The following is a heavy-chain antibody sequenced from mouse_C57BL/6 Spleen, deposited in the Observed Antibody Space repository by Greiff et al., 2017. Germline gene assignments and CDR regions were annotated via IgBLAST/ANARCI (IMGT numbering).Heavy chain of an antibody. V-gene: IGHV1-62-2*01. CDR3: ARHEDDYYYGSSYYFDY. Sequence: VKLVESGAELVKPGASVKLSCKASGYTFTEYTIHWVKQRSGQGLEWIGWFYPGSGSIKYNEKFKDKATLTADKSSSTVYMELSRLTSEDSAVYFCARHEDDYYYGSSYYFDYWGQGTTLTVSS. D-gene: IGHD1-1*01. CDR2: FYPGSGSI. CDR1: GYTFTEYT. J-gene: IGHJ2*01.